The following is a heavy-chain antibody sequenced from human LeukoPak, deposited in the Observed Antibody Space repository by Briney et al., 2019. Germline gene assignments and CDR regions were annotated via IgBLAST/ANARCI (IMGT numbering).Heavy chain of an antibody. D-gene: IGHD6-19*01. CDR2: INPNTGAT. V-gene: IGHV1-2*07. J-gene: IGHJ4*02. Sequence: ASVKVSCKASGYTLTGYYLHWVRQAPGQGLECRGGINPNTGATHSAHKFQGRITMNRDPSISTAYRDLCRLRSDDTAVYYGARDRVGSGWPRTYYLEVWGEGTLVTVSS. CDR3: ARDRVGSGWPRTYYLEV. CDR1: GYTLTGYY.